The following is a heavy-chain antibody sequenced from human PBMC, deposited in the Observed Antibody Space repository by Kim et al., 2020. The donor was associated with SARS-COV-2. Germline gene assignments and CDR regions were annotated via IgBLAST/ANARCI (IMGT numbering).Heavy chain of an antibody. V-gene: IGHV5-51*01. CDR1: GYSFTSYW. CDR2: IYPGDSDT. Sequence: GESLKISCKGSGYSFTSYWIGWVRQIPGKGLEWMGIIYPGDSDTTYSPSFQGLVTISADKSINTDYLQWSSLKASDTAMYYCARLGPAGGASYGMDVWGQGATVTVSS. J-gene: IGHJ6*01. D-gene: IGHD6-13*01. CDR3: ARLGPAGGASYGMDV.